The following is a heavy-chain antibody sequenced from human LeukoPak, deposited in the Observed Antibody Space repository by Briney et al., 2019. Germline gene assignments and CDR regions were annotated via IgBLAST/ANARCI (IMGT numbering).Heavy chain of an antibody. D-gene: IGHD3-10*01. V-gene: IGHV4-34*01. J-gene: IGHJ4*02. CDR3: ARTKKRITMVRGVTITFDY. CDR1: GGSFSGYY. Sequence: SETLSLTCAVYGGSFSGYYWNWIRQPPGKGLEWIGEINHSGSTNYNYNPSLKSRVTISVDTSKNQFSLKVSSVTAADTAVYYCARTKKRITMVRGVTITFDYWGQGTLVTVSS. CDR2: INHSGSTNY.